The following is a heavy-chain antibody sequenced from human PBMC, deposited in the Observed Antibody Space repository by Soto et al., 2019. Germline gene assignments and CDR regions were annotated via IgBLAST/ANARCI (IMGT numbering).Heavy chain of an antibody. CDR2: IYTSGIT. CDR3: ERHSSGLFDY. Sequence: SETLSLTCTVSGGSISSYYLSWIRQPAGKGLEWIVRIYTSGITNYNPSLKSRVTMSVDTSKNQFSLKLSSVTAADTDVYYCERHSSGLFDYWGQGTLVTVSS. D-gene: IGHD6-19*01. J-gene: IGHJ4*02. V-gene: IGHV4-4*07. CDR1: GGSISSYY.